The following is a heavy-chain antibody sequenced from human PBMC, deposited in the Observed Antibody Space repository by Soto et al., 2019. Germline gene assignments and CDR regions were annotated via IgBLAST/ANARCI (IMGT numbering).Heavy chain of an antibody. D-gene: IGHD6-19*01. CDR3: AKGRAAVAGLELDY. Sequence: PGGSLRLSCAASGFTFSSYAMSWVRQAPGKGLEWVSAISGSGGSTYYADSVKGRFTISRDNSKNTLYLQLNSLRAEDTAVYYCAKGRAAVAGLELDYWGQGTLVTVS. V-gene: IGHV3-23*01. J-gene: IGHJ4*02. CDR2: ISGSGGST. CDR1: GFTFSSYA.